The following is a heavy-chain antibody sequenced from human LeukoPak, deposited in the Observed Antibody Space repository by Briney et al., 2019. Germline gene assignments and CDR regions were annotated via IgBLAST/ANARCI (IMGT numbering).Heavy chain of an antibody. J-gene: IGHJ5*02. D-gene: IGHD3-10*01. Sequence: SETLSLTCAVYGGSFSGYYWSWIRHPPGKGLGWIGEINHSGSTNYNPSLKSRVTISVDTSKNQFSLKLSSVTAADTAVYYCARGGGMRYYYGSGSPYKTWGQGTLVTVSS. CDR1: GGSFSGYY. CDR2: INHSGST. CDR3: ARGGGMRYYYGSGSPYKT. V-gene: IGHV4-34*01.